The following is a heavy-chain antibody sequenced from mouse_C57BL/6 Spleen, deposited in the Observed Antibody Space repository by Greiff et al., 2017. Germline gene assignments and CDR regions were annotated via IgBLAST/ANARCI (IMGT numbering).Heavy chain of an antibody. CDR3: ARSLGRNAMDY. Sequence: VKLVESGPELVKPGASVKISCKASGYAFSSSWMNWVKQRPGKGLEWIGRIYPGDGSTNYNGKFKGKATLTADKSSSTAYMQLSSLTSEDSAVYFCARSLGRNAMDYWGQGTSVTVSS. D-gene: IGHD4-1*01. V-gene: IGHV1-82*01. CDR2: IYPGDGST. CDR1: GYAFSSSW. J-gene: IGHJ4*01.